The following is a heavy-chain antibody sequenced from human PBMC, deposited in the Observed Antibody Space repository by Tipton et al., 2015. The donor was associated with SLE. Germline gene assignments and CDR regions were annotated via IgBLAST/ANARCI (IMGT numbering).Heavy chain of an antibody. CDR2: IYTSGST. V-gene: IGHV4-4*09. CDR1: GRSFSTYY. Sequence: TLSLTCAVYGRSFSTYYWTWIRHPPGNGLEWIGYIYTSGSTNYNPSLKSRVTISVDTSKNQFSLKLSSVTAADTAVYYCARVGVVTPFDYWGQGTLVTVSS. J-gene: IGHJ4*02. CDR3: ARVGVVTPFDY. D-gene: IGHD4-23*01.